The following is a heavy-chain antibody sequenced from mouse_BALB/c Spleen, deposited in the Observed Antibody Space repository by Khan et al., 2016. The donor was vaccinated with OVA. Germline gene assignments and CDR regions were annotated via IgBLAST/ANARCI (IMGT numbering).Heavy chain of an antibody. J-gene: IGHJ3*01. V-gene: IGHV3-8*02. CDR2: IIYTGST. CDR1: GDSITSGY. Sequence: EVQLQESGPSLVKPSQTLSLTCSVTGDSITSGYWNWIRKFPGNKLEYMGHIIYTGSTYYNPSLKSRISITRQTSENQYYLQLKSVTDEDPATYYWAISTYRFAFVYWGQGTLVTVSA. CDR3: AISTYRFAFVY. D-gene: IGHD2-14*01.